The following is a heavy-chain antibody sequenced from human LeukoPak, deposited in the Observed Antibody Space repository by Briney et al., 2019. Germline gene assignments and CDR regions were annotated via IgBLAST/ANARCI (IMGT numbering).Heavy chain of an antibody. J-gene: IGHJ4*02. Sequence: SEALSLTCTVSGGSISSSSYYWGWIRQPPGKGLEWIGSIYYSGSTYYNPSLKSRVTISVDTSKNQFSLKLSSVTAADTAVYYCANGRDGYNDPTVDYWGQGTLVTVSS. CDR2: IYYSGST. D-gene: IGHD5-24*01. CDR3: ANGRDGYNDPTVDY. V-gene: IGHV4-39*01. CDR1: GGSISSSSYY.